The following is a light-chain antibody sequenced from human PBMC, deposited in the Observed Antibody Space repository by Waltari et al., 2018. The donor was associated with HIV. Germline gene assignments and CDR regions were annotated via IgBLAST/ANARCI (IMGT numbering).Light chain of an antibody. V-gene: IGLV3-1*01. Sequence: SFELAQPPSVSVSPGQTASIPCSGASMGWPYINWYFHQPGRAPVLVIYQNDKRPSGIAERFSGSKSGNTASLTISGAQAMDEGDYYCQAWDSTNVIFGGGTKLTVL. CDR1: SMGWPY. J-gene: IGLJ2*01. CDR3: QAWDSTNVI. CDR2: QND.